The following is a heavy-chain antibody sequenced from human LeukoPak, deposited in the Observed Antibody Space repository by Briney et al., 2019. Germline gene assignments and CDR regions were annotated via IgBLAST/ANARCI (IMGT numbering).Heavy chain of an antibody. V-gene: IGHV1-18*04. J-gene: IGHJ6*04. CDR1: GYTFTSYG. CDR2: ISAYNGNT. D-gene: IGHD1-20*01. CDR3: ARVSITGTRLLYYYYYGMDV. Sequence: ASVKVSCKASGYTFTSYGISWVRQAPGRGLEWMGWISAYNGNTNYAQKLQGRVTMTTDTSTSTAYMELRSLRSDVTAVYYCARVSITGTRLLYYYYYGMDVWGKGTTVTVSS.